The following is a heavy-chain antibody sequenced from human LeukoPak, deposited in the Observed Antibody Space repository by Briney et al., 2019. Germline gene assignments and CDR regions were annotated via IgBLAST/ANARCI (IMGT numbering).Heavy chain of an antibody. CDR3: ARVYGAGYDFRGAFDI. D-gene: IGHD5-12*01. J-gene: IGHJ3*02. CDR1: GGSISSYS. CDR2: VYYSGST. V-gene: IGHV4-59*01. Sequence: PSETLSLTCTVSGGSISSYSWSWIRQPPGKGVEWIGYVYYSGSTNYNPSLKSRVTISVDTSKNQFSLKLSSVTAADTAVYYCARVYGAGYDFRGAFDIWGQGTMVTVSS.